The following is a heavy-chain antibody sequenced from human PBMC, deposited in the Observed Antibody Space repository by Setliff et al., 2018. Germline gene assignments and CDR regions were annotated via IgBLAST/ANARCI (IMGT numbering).Heavy chain of an antibody. Sequence: SSETLSLTCAVYSGSFSGYYWSWIRQPPGKGLEWIGEINHSGNTNYNPSLKSRVTISVDTSKNRFSLKLSSVTAADTAVYYCARGRAGHSGHWGQGTLVTVSS. D-gene: IGHD6-19*01. V-gene: IGHV4-34*09. CDR1: SGSFSGYY. J-gene: IGHJ4*02. CDR3: ARGRAGHSGH. CDR2: INHSGNT.